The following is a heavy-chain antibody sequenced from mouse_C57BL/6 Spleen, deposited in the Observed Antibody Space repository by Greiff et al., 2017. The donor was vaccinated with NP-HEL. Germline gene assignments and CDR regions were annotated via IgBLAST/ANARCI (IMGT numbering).Heavy chain of an antibody. CDR2: IRSKSSNYAT. CDR1: GFTFNTYA. Sequence: EVQVVESGGGLVQPKGSLKLSCAASGFTFNTYAMHWVRQAPGKGLEWVARIRSKSSNYATYYADSVKDRFTISRDDSQSMLYLQMNNLKTEDTAMYYCVSGYYGSSYHAMDYWGQGTSVTVSS. J-gene: IGHJ4*01. V-gene: IGHV10-3*01. D-gene: IGHD1-1*01. CDR3: VSGYYGSSYHAMDY.